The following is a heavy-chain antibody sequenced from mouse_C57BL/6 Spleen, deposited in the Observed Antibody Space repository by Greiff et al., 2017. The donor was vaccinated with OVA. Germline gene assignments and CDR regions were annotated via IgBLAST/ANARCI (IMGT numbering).Heavy chain of an antibody. Sequence: QVQLKESGAELVRPGASVTLSCKASGYTFTDYEMHWVKQTPVHGLEWIGAIDPETGGTAYNQKFKGKAILTADKSSSTAYMELRSLTSEDSAVYYCTRCNYYGSSWFAYWGQGTLVTVSA. V-gene: IGHV1-15*01. CDR1: GYTFTDYE. CDR2: IDPETGGT. D-gene: IGHD1-1*01. J-gene: IGHJ3*01. CDR3: TRCNYYGSSWFAY.